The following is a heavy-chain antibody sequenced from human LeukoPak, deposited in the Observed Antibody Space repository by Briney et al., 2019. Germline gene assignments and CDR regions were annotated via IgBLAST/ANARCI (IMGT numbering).Heavy chain of an antibody. D-gene: IGHD6-19*01. CDR3: ARVKSSGWYAPLDY. V-gene: IGHV3-7*01. CDR1: GFTFSTYW. J-gene: IGHJ4*02. CDR2: IKQDGSDK. Sequence: GGSLRLSCAASGFTFSTYWMSWVRQAPGKGLEWVANIKQDGSDKYYVDSVKGRFTISRDNAKNSLYLQMNSLRAEDTAVYYCARVKSSGWYAPLDYWGQGTLVTVSS.